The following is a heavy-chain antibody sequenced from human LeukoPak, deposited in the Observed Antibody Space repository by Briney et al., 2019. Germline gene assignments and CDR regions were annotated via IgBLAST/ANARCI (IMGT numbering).Heavy chain of an antibody. Sequence: GGSLRLSCAASGFTFSSYGMHWVRQAPGKGLEWVAFIRYDGSNKYYADSVKGRFTISRDNSKNTLYLQMNSLGAEDTAVYYCTLYAYDSGGYYYLHWGQGTLVTVSS. CDR1: GFTFSSYG. V-gene: IGHV3-30*02. CDR3: TLYAYDSGGYYYLH. J-gene: IGHJ1*01. D-gene: IGHD3-22*01. CDR2: IRYDGSNK.